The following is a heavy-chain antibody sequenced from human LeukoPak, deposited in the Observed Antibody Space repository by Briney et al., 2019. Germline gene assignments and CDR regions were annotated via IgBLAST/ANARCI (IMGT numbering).Heavy chain of an antibody. CDR2: INPANGYT. D-gene: IGHD5-24*01. CDR1: GYTFTNYA. V-gene: IGHV1-3*03. Sequence: ASVKVSCKASGYTFTNYAMHWVRQAPGQTIEWLAWINPANGYTRYSQHFQDRVTVSSDTSADTAYMEMSSLRSEDKAIYYCAIRDGHTDHWGQGTLVTVSS. J-gene: IGHJ4*02. CDR3: AIRDGHTDH.